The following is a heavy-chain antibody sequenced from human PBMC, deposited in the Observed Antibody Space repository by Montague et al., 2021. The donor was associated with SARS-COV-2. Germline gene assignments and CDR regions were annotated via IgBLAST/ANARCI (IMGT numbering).Heavy chain of an antibody. CDR3: ARGGRQQLVRLSGMDV. J-gene: IGHJ6*02. V-gene: IGHV4-39*07. D-gene: IGHD6-13*01. Sequence: SETLSLTCTVSGGSISSSGYYWGWIRQPPGKGLEWIGSIYYSGSTYYNPSLKSRVTISVDTSKNQFSLKLSSVTAADTAVYYCARGGRQQLVRLSGMDVWGQGTTVTVSS. CDR1: GGSISSSGYY. CDR2: IYYSGST.